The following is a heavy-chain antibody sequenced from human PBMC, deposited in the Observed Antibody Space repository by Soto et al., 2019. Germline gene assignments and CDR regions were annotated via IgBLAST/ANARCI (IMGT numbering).Heavy chain of an antibody. CDR2: TYPGDSHT. CDR1: GYSFTRYW. J-gene: IGHJ3*02. V-gene: IGHV5-51*01. CDR3: ARPYRTGWNDAFDI. Sequence: GESLKISCKGSGYSFTRYWIAWVRQMPGKGLEWMGTTYPGDSHTIYSPSFQGQVSISVDKSISIVYLQWSTLKASDTAIYYCARPYRTGWNDAFDIWGQGTMVTVSS. D-gene: IGHD6-19*01.